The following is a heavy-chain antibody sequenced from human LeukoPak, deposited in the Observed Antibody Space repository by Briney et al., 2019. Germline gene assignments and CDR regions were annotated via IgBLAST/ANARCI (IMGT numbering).Heavy chain of an antibody. CDR3: ARGNSGSYYYYYGMDV. V-gene: IGHV4-59*12. CDR1: GGSISSYY. J-gene: IGHJ6*02. Sequence: PSETLSLTCTVSGGSISSYYWSWIRQPPGKGLEWIGYIYYSGSTNYNPSLKSRVTISVDTSKNQFSLKLSSVTAADTAVYYCARGNSGSYYYYYGMDVWGQGTTVTVSS. CDR2: IYYSGST. D-gene: IGHD1-26*01.